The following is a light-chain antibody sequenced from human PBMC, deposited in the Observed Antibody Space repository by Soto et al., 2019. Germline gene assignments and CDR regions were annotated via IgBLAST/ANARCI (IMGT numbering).Light chain of an antibody. CDR3: QQYNSYLFT. J-gene: IGKJ3*01. Sequence: DIPMTQSPSTLSASVGDRVTITYRASQSISSWLAWYQQKPGKAPKLLIYKASSLESGVPSRFSGSGSGTEFTLTISSLQPDDFATYYCQQYNSYLFTFGPGTKVDIK. CDR1: QSISSW. V-gene: IGKV1-5*03. CDR2: KAS.